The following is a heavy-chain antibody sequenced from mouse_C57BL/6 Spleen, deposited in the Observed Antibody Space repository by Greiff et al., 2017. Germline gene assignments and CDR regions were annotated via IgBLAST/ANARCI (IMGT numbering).Heavy chain of an antibody. CDR2: IHPNSGST. D-gene: IGHD2-4*01. V-gene: IGHV1-64*01. Sequence: VQLQQPGAELVKPGASVKLSCKASGYTFTSYWMHWVKQRPGQGLEWIGMIHPNSGSTNYNEKFKSKATLTVDISSSTAYMQLSSLTSEDSAVYYCARPPYYDYDGGFAYWGQGTLVTVSA. J-gene: IGHJ3*01. CDR1: GYTFTSYW. CDR3: ARPPYYDYDGGFAY.